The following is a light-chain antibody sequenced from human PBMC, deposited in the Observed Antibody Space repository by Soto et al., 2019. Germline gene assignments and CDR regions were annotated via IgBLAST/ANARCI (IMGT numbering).Light chain of an antibody. J-gene: IGKJ5*01. CDR1: QGVSRK. CDR3: QQYHTWPIT. CDR2: GAS. Sequence: VMTQSPAPLSVAPGERVTFSCMASQGVSRKLAWYQHKPGQAPRLLISGASTGATGIPASFSGSGSGTEFTLTISSLQSEDCAIYYCQQYHTWPITFG. V-gene: IGKV3-15*01.